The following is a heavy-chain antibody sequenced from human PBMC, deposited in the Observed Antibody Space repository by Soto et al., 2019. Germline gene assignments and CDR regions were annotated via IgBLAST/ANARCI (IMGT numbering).Heavy chain of an antibody. D-gene: IGHD3-10*01. CDR1: GFTLQNYA. CDR2: LIGGHYGT. CDR3: AKGKSTGDIDWFDP. Sequence: HPGGSLRLSCTASGFTLQNYAMAWVRQAPGKGLEWVSTLIGGHYGTAYSYSVKGRFTVSRDNSKNCLYLQMNSLGVEDTAVYFCAKGKSTGDIDWFDPWGQGSLVTVSS. V-gene: IGHV3-23*01. J-gene: IGHJ5*02.